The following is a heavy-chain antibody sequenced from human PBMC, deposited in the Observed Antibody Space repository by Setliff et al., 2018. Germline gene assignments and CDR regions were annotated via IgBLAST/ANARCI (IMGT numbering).Heavy chain of an antibody. D-gene: IGHD1-26*01. Sequence: GASVKVSCKASGGTFSSYAISWVRQAPGQGLEWMGGIIPILGIANYAQKFQGRVTITADKSTRTAYMELSSLRSEDTAVYYCAIPGGGAPLWFDPWGQGTLVTVSS. CDR2: IIPILGIA. J-gene: IGHJ5*02. V-gene: IGHV1-69*10. CDR3: AIPGGGAPLWFDP. CDR1: GGTFSSYA.